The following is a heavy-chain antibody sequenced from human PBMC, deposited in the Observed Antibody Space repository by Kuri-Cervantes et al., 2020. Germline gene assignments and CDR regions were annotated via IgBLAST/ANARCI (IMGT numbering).Heavy chain of an antibody. V-gene: IGHV3-23*01. Sequence: GESLKISCAASGFTFSSYAMSWVRQAPGKGLEWVSAISGSGGSTYYADSVKGRFTISRDNSKNTLYLQMNSLRAEDTAVYYCAKDSLDAKWLLSKYYYYYYGMDVWGQGTTVTVSS. J-gene: IGHJ6*02. D-gene: IGHD2-2*01. CDR2: ISGSGGST. CDR3: AKDSLDAKWLLSKYYYYYYGMDV. CDR1: GFTFSSYA.